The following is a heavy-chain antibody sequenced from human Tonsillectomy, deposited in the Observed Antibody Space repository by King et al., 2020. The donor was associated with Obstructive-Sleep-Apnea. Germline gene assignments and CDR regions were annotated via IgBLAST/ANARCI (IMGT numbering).Heavy chain of an antibody. CDR3: AKDGLFGFGELLDLDS. V-gene: IGHV3-30*18. CDR1: GFTFSSYG. Sequence: VQLVESGGGVVQPGRSLRLSCAASGFTFSSYGMHWVRQAPGKGLEWVVVISYDGSNKYYADSVKGLFTISRDNSKNTLYLQMNSLRAEDTAVYYCAKDGLFGFGELLDLDSWGQGTLVTVSS. CDR2: ISYDGSNK. D-gene: IGHD3-10*01. J-gene: IGHJ4*02.